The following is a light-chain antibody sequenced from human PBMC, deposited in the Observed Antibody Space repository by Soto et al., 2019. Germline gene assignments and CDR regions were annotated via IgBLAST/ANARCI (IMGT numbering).Light chain of an antibody. Sequence: QSVLTQPPSVSGAPGQRVTISCTGSSANIGAAYNVDWYQQLPGTAPKLLIYGNNNRPSGVPARFSGSKSGTSASLAIAGLQAEDEGDYYCAAWDDSLNGWVFGGGTKLTVL. V-gene: IGLV1-40*01. CDR3: AAWDDSLNGWV. CDR2: GNN. J-gene: IGLJ3*02. CDR1: SANIGAAYN.